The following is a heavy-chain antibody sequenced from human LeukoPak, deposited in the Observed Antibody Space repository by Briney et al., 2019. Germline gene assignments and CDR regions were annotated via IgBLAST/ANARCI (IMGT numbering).Heavy chain of an antibody. Sequence: SETLSLTCTVSGGSISSYYWSWIRQPPGKGLEWIGYICYSGSTNYNPSLKSRVTISVDTSKNQFSLKLSSVTAADTAVYYCARVRGYSYGPYYYYYYMDVWGKGTTVTVSS. D-gene: IGHD5-18*01. V-gene: IGHV4-59*01. CDR2: ICYSGST. CDR3: ARVRGYSYGPYYYYYYMDV. CDR1: GGSISSYY. J-gene: IGHJ6*03.